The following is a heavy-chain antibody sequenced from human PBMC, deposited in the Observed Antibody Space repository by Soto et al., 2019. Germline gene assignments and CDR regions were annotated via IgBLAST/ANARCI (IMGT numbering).Heavy chain of an antibody. Sequence: ASETLSLTCTVSGGSISSGGYYWSWIRQPPGKGLEWIGYIYYSGSTNYNPSLKSRVTISVDTSKNQFSLKLSSVTAADTAVYYCARDQVAAAGEFDYWGQGTLVTVSS. V-gene: IGHV4-61*08. J-gene: IGHJ4*02. CDR1: GGSISSGGYY. CDR2: IYYSGST. D-gene: IGHD6-13*01. CDR3: ARDQVAAAGEFDY.